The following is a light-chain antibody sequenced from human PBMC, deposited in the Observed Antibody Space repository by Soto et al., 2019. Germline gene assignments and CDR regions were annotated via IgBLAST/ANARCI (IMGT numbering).Light chain of an antibody. CDR2: DVS. CDR3: CSYAVTFYV. J-gene: IGLJ1*01. V-gene: IGLV2-11*01. Sequence: QSALAQPRSVSGSPGQSFTRSGTVPGIDVGGSNYVSWYQQHPGKAPKLMIYDVSERPSGVPDRFSGSKSGNTASLTISGLQAEDEADYYCCSYAVTFYVFGTGTKVTVL. CDR1: GIDVGGSNY.